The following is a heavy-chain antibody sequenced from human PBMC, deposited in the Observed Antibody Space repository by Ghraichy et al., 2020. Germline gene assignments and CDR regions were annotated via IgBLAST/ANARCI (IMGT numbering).Heavy chain of an antibody. CDR2: INPGDGDT. J-gene: IGHJ4*02. CDR1: GYTFTNYP. V-gene: IGHV1-3*01. CDR3: VLSAFDY. D-gene: IGHD6-25*01. Sequence: ASVKVSCKTSGYTFTNYPIHWVRQAPGQRLEWMGWINPGDGDTRYSHKLQGRVTVTRDTSATTAYMNLSGLISEDTAVYYCVLSAFDYWGPGTLVTVSS.